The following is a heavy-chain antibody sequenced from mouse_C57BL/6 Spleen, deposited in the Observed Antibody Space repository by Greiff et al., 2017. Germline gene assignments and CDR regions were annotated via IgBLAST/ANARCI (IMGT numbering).Heavy chain of an antibody. CDR1: GFTFSDYY. CDR3: AREKGYGAMDY. J-gene: IGHJ4*01. D-gene: IGHD1-1*02. V-gene: IGHV5-16*01. Sequence: EVHLVESEGGLVQPGSSMKLSCTASGFTFSDYYMAWVRQVPEKGLEWVANINYDGSSTYYLDSLKSRFIISRDNAKNILYLQMSSLKSEDTATYYCAREKGYGAMDYWGQGTSVTVSS. CDR2: INYDGSST.